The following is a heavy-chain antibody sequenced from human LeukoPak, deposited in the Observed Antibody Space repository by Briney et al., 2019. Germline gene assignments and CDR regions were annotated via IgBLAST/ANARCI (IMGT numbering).Heavy chain of an antibody. Sequence: GGSLRLSCAASGFTFSTSSMTWVRQAPGKGLEWVSSSGGMTSYADSARGRFTISRDNSKNTLYLEMSSLRAEDTALYYCAKESAAGTTRHFDYWGQRALVTVSS. V-gene: IGHV3-23*01. CDR1: GFTFSTSS. CDR2: SSSGGMT. D-gene: IGHD6-13*01. CDR3: AKESAAGTTRHFDY. J-gene: IGHJ4*02.